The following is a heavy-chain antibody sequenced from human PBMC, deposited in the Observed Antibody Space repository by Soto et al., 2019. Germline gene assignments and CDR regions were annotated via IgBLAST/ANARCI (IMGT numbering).Heavy chain of an antibody. CDR1: GGTFSSYT. CDR2: IIPILGIA. J-gene: IGHJ4*02. Sequence: SVKVSCKASGGTFSSYTISWVRQAPGQGLEWMGRIIPILGIANYAQKFQGRVTITADKSTSTAYMELSSLRSEDTAVYYCARSLGGGPNFDYWGQGTLVTVSS. CDR3: ARSLGGGPNFDY. V-gene: IGHV1-69*02.